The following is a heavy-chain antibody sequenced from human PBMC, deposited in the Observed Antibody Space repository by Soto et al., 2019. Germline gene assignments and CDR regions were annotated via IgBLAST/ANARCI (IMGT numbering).Heavy chain of an antibody. CDR3: ARQGRITMIVVVIRKDYYYGMDV. J-gene: IGHJ6*02. V-gene: IGHV4-39*01. CDR2: IYYSGST. Sequence: SETLSLTCTVSGGSISSSSYYWGWIRQPPGNGLEWIGSIYYSGSTYYNPSLKSRVTISVDTSKNQFSLKLSSVTAADTAVYYCARQGRITMIVVVIRKDYYYGMDVWGQGTTVTVSS. D-gene: IGHD3-22*01. CDR1: GGSISSSSYY.